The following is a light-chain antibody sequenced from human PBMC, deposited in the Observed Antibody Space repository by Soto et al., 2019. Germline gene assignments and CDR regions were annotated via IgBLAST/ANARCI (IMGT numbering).Light chain of an antibody. CDR2: GAS. J-gene: IGKJ4*01. CDR3: QQYHNWPPLT. CDR1: QSVSSN. V-gene: IGKV3-15*01. Sequence: EIVMTQSPATLSVSPGERATLSCRASQSVSSNLAWYQQKPDQAPRLLIYGASTRATGIPARFSGSGSGTEFTLTISSLQSEDFAIFYCQQYHNWPPLTVGGGNKVEIK.